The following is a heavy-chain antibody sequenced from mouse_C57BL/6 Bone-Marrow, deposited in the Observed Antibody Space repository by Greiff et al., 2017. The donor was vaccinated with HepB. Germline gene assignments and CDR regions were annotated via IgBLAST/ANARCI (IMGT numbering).Heavy chain of an antibody. D-gene: IGHD4-1*01. CDR3: ARTELGRDY. Sequence: EVKVVESGGGLVKPGGSLKLSCAASGFTFSSYAMSWVRQTPEKRLEWVATISDGGSYTYYPDNVKGRFTISRDNAKNNLYLQMSHLKSEDTAMYYCARTELGRDYWGQGTTLTVSS. V-gene: IGHV5-4*03. CDR2: ISDGGSYT. J-gene: IGHJ2*01. CDR1: GFTFSSYA.